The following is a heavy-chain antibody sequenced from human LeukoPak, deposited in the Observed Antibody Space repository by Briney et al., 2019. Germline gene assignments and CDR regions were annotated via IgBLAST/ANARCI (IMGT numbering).Heavy chain of an antibody. J-gene: IGHJ4*02. CDR3: ARDRGGSYPKYYFDY. CDR2: IYYSGST. CDR1: GGSFSGYY. Sequence: SETLSLTCAVYGGSFSGYYWSWIRQPPGKGLEWIGYIYYSGSTNYNPSPKSRVTISVDTSKNQFSLKLSSVTAADTAVYYCARDRGGSYPKYYFDYWGQGTLVTVSS. D-gene: IGHD1-26*01. V-gene: IGHV4-59*01.